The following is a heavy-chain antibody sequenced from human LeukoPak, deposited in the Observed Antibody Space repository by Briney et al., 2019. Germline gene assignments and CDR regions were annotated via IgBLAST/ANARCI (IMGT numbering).Heavy chain of an antibody. V-gene: IGHV1-69*04. D-gene: IGHD6-19*01. Sequence: ASVKVSCKASGGTFSSYAISWVRQAPGQGLEWMGRIIPILGIANYAQKFQGRVTITADKSTSTAYMELSSLRSEDTAVYYCARDGVHAVADDPWGQGTLVTASS. CDR2: IIPILGIA. J-gene: IGHJ5*02. CDR1: GGTFSSYA. CDR3: ARDGVHAVADDP.